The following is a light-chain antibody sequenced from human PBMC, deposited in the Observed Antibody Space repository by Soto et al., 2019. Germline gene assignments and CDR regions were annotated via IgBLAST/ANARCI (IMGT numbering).Light chain of an antibody. CDR3: QQYGSSLGT. J-gene: IGKJ1*01. CDR1: QSVSSN. Sequence: EIVMTQSPATLSVSPGERATLSCRASQSVSSNLAWYQQKPGQAPRLLIYGASTRATGIPDRFSGSGSGTDFTLTISRLEPEDFAVYYCQQYGSSLGTFGQGTRWIS. CDR2: GAS. V-gene: IGKV3-20*01.